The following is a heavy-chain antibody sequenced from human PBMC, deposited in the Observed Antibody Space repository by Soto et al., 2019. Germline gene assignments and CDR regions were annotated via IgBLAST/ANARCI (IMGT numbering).Heavy chain of an antibody. CDR3: AAIFIPPGWELLYDAFDI. CDR2: ISSSGSTI. V-gene: IGHV3-11*01. J-gene: IGHJ3*02. CDR1: GFTFIDYY. Sequence: GGSLRLSCAASGFTFIDYYRSWIRQNTGKGLEWVSYISSSGSTIYYADSVKGRFTISRDNAKNSLYLQMNSLRAEDTAVYYCAAIFIPPGWELLYDAFDIWGQGTMVTVSS. D-gene: IGHD1-26*01.